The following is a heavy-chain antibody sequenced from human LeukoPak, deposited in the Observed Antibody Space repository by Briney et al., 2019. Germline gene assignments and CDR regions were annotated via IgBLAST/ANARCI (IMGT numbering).Heavy chain of an antibody. CDR3: ARSPPEPMTTVTSHDY. J-gene: IGHJ4*02. CDR2: ISSSSSYI. V-gene: IGHV3-21*01. CDR1: GFTFSSYS. D-gene: IGHD4-17*01. Sequence: GGSLRLSCAASGFTFSSYSMNWVRQAPGKGLEWVSSISSSSSYIYYADSVKGRFTISRDNAKNSLYLQMNSLRAEDTAVYYCARSPPEPMTTVTSHDYWGQGTLVTVSS.